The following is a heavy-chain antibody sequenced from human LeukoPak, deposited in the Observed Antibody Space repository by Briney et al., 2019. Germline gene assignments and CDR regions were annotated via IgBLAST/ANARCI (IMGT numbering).Heavy chain of an antibody. CDR3: ARDQIFDC. CDR1: GFTVSSNY. J-gene: IGHJ4*02. V-gene: IGHV3-66*01. CDR2: IYSGGST. Sequence: GGSLRLSCAASGFTVSSNYMSWVRQAPGKGLEWVSVIYSGGSTHYSDSVKGRFTISRDNSKNTLYLHMNSLRAEDTAMYYCARDQIFDCWGQGTLVTVSS.